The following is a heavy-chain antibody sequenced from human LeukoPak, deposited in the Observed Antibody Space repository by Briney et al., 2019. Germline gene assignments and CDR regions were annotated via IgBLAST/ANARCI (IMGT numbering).Heavy chain of an antibody. V-gene: IGHV4-59*01. CDR2: IFYSGST. CDR1: GGSISNYY. Sequence: SETLSLTCTVSGGSISNYYWSWIRRPPGKGLEWIGYIFYSGSTNYDPSLKSRVTISVDTSKNQFSLKLSSVTAADTAVYYCARDQYYDKDSNYYYYYGMDVWGQGTTVTVSS. CDR3: ARDQYYDKDSNYYYYYGMDV. J-gene: IGHJ6*02. D-gene: IGHD3-9*01.